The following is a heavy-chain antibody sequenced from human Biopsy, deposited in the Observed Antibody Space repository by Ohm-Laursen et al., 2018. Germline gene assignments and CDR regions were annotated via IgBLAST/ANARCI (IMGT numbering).Heavy chain of an antibody. V-gene: IGHV1-69*01. CDR1: GDSFTSYA. Sequence: SSVKVSCKASGDSFTSYAIGWVRQAPGQGLEWMGGIIPIPNVATYAQKFQGRITITADESTSTAYMELSSLTSDDPAVYFCARGEGSSWFDPWGHGTLVTVSS. J-gene: IGHJ5*02. D-gene: IGHD1-26*01. CDR3: ARGEGSSWFDP. CDR2: IIPIPNVA.